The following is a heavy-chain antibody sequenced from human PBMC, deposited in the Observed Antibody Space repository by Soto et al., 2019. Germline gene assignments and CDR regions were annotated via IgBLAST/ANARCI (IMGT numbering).Heavy chain of an antibody. J-gene: IGHJ4*02. V-gene: IGHV3-53*01. CDR1: GFTISRNY. CDR2: IYSAGNT. D-gene: IGHD5-12*01. Sequence: PGGSLRLSCAASGFTISRNYMSWVRQAPGKGLEWVSVIYSAGNTYYADSVKGRFSISRDNSKNTLYLQTNSLRVEDTAVYYCARGRDGYNFLYEPTWGQGTLVTVSS. CDR3: ARGRDGYNFLYEPT.